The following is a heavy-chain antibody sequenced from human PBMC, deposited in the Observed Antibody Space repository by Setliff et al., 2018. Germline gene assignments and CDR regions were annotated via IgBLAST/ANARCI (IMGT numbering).Heavy chain of an antibody. J-gene: IGHJ6*02. V-gene: IGHV3-30-3*01. CDR1: GFTFSSYA. CDR2: ISYDGDSK. CDR3: AREIQLERHDYYYGMDV. Sequence: GGSLRLSCAASGFTFSSYAMHWVRQAPGEGLEWVAVISYDGDSKYYADSVKGRFTISRDNAKNSLYLQMNSLRAEDTAVYYCAREIQLERHDYYYGMDVWGQGTTVTVSS. D-gene: IGHD1-1*01.